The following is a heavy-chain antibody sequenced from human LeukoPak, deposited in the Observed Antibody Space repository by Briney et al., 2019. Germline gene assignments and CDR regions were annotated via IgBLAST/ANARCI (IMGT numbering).Heavy chain of an antibody. CDR2: INPNSGGT. V-gene: IGHV1-2*04. CDR3: ARESGAIDAFDI. CDR1: GGTFSSYA. J-gene: IGHJ3*02. D-gene: IGHD4-17*01. Sequence: ASVKVSCKASGGTFSSYAISWVRQAPGQGLEWMGWINPNSGGTNYAQKFQGWVTMTRDTSISTAYMELSRLRSDDTAVYYCARESGAIDAFDIWGQGTMVTVSS.